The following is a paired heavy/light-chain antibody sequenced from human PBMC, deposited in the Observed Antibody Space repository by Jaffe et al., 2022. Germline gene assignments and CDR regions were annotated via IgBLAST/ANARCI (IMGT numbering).Heavy chain of an antibody. J-gene: IGHJ2*01. CDR2: ISGSGGST. V-gene: IGHV3-23*01. CDR3: AKDGGSCSGGSCYGRGYWYFDL. Sequence: EVQLLESGGGLVQPGGSLRLSCAASGFTFSSYAMSWVRQAPGKGLEWVSAISGSGGSTYYADSVKGRFTISRDNSKNTLYLQMNSLRAEDTAVYYCAKDGGSCSGGSCYGRGYWYFDLWGRGTLVTVSS. CDR1: GFTFSSYA. D-gene: IGHD2-15*01.
Light chain of an antibody. J-gene: IGKJ2*01. V-gene: IGKV4-1*01. CDR2: WAS. CDR1: QSVLYSSNNKNY. CDR3: QQYYSTPYT. Sequence: DIVMTQSPDSLAVSLGERATINCKSSQSVLYSSNNKNYLTWYQQKPGQPPKLLIYWASTRESGVPDRFSGSGSGTDFTLTISSLQAEDVAVYYCQQYYSTPYTFGQGTKLEIK.